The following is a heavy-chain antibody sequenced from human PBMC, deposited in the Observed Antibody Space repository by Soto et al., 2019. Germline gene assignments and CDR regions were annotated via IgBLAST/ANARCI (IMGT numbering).Heavy chain of an antibody. CDR1: GCTNRRSNW. Sequence: PSETLSRTCFPSGCTNRRSNWRGWIRQPPGKGLEWIGYIYYSGTTYYNPSLKSRVTMSVDTSKNQFSLKLTSVTAVDTALYYCARREIQDPIAYWGHGTLVAVS. V-gene: IGHV4-28*01. J-gene: IGHJ4*01. CDR2: IYYSGTT. CDR3: ARREIQDPIAY. D-gene: IGHD1-26*01.